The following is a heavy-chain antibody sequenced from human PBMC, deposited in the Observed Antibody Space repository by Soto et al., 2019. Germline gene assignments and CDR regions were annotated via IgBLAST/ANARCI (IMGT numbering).Heavy chain of an antibody. J-gene: IGHJ4*02. Sequence: QIQLVQSGPEVKKPGASVKVSCKASGYTFSDYGITWVRQAPGQGLEWMGWISAYSGHTTYAQKVQGRVNMTTDTSTSTGYMELSSLRYDDTAVYYCARVGATTGKTSNDYWGQGTLVTVSS. D-gene: IGHD1-26*01. CDR3: ARVGATTGKTSNDY. CDR1: GYTFSDYG. CDR2: ISAYSGHT. V-gene: IGHV1-18*01.